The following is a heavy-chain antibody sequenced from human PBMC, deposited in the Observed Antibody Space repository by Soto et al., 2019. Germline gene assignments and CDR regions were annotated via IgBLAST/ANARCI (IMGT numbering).Heavy chain of an antibody. Sequence: GGSLRLSWAAAGFTFSSYSMNWVRQAPGKGLEWVSYISSSSSTIYYADSVKGRFTISRDNAKNSLYLQMNSLRDGDTAVYYCARESRFLEWLSLNWFDPWGQGTLVTVSS. CDR2: ISSSSSTI. CDR1: GFTFSSYS. J-gene: IGHJ5*02. D-gene: IGHD3-3*01. CDR3: ARESRFLEWLSLNWFDP. V-gene: IGHV3-48*02.